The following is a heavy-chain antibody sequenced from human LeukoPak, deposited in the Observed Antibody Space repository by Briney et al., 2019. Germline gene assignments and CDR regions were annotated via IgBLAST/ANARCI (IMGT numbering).Heavy chain of an antibody. CDR2: IHSDGIGT. CDR1: GFSFSTSW. CDR3: ARGPPPPPYYYYYYMDV. V-gene: IGHV3-74*03. J-gene: IGHJ6*03. Sequence: PGGSLRLSCAASGFSFSTSWMHWVRQAPGKGLVWVSRIHSDGIGTTYADSVKGRFTISRDNAKNSLYLQMNGLRAEDTAVYYCARGPPPPPYYYYYYMDVWGKGTTVTVSS.